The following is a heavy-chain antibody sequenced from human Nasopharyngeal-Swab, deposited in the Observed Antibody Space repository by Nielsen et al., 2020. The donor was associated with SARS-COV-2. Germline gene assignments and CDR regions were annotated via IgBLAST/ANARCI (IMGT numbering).Heavy chain of an antibody. Sequence: GGSLRLSCVASGFTFTTYATNWVRQAQGKGLEWVSSINGDAKETFYADSVRGRFTISRDNSGNALYLQMNSLRADDTALYYCARGWSNYGGDIHYWGQGTLVTVAS. V-gene: IGHV3-23*01. J-gene: IGHJ4*02. CDR3: ARGWSNYGGDIHY. CDR2: INGDAKET. D-gene: IGHD4-23*01. CDR1: GFTFTTYA.